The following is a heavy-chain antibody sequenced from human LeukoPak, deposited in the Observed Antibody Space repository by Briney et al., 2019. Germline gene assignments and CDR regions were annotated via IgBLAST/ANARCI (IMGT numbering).Heavy chain of an antibody. CDR1: GFDFSTYS. J-gene: IGHJ6*03. CDR2: ISGKSDYI. V-gene: IGHV3-21*01. CDR3: ARDVDDYYYYMDV. Sequence: GGSLRLSCAASGFDFSTYSMNWVRQAPGKGLEWVSSISGKSDYIYYVDSVKGRFTVSRDNAKNSVFLQMNSLRAEDTAVYYCARDVDDYYYYMDVWGKGTTVTVSS. D-gene: IGHD3-9*01.